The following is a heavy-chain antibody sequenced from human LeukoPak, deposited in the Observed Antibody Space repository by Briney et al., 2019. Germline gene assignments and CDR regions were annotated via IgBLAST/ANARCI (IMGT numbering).Heavy chain of an antibody. V-gene: IGHV1-2*02. CDR3: ATGSAAMVDY. D-gene: IGHD5-18*01. CDR1: GYTFTGYY. Sequence: GAAVKVSCKASGYTFTGYYMDWVRQPPGQGLEWMGWINPNSGGTNYAQKFQGRVTMTRDTSISTAYMELSRLRSDDTAVYYCATGSAAMVDYWGQGTLVTVSS. CDR2: INPNSGGT. J-gene: IGHJ4*02.